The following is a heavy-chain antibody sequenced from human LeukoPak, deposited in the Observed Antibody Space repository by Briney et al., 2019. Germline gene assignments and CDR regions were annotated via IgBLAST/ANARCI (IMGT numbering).Heavy chain of an antibody. V-gene: IGHV3-30*02. CDR2: IRYDGSNK. D-gene: IGHD1-26*01. CDR3: AKIRAKGSYWNAFDI. J-gene: IGHJ3*02. CDR1: GFTFSSYG. Sequence: GGSLRLSCAASGFTFSSYGMHWVRQAPGKGLEWVAFIRYDGSNKYYADSVKGRFTISRDNSKNTLYLQMNSLRAEDTAVYYCAKIRAKGSYWNAFDIWGQGTMVTVSS.